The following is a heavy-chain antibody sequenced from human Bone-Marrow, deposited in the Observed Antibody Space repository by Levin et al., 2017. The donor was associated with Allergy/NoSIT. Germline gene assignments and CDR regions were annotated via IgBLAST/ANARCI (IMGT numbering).Heavy chain of an antibody. CDR2: IIPIFGTA. V-gene: IGHV1-69*13. Sequence: AASVKVSCKASGGTFSDYPITWVRQAPGQGLEWMGGIIPIFGTANYAQKFQGRVTITADESTSTAYMELSSLRSEDTAMYYCARDYCNSTSCYPYYFYIDVWGKGTTVTVSS. CDR1: GGTFSDYP. CDR3: ARDYCNSTSCYPYYFYIDV. D-gene: IGHD2-2*01. J-gene: IGHJ6*03.